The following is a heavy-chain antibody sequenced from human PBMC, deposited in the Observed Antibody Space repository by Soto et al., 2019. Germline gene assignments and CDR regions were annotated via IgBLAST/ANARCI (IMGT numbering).Heavy chain of an antibody. CDR2: ISYDGSNK. Sequence: QVQLVESGGGVVQPGRSLRLSCAASGFTFSSYAMHWVRQAPGKGLEWVAVISYDGSNKYYADSVKGRFTISRDNSKNTLCLQMNSLRAEDTAVYYCARAVRGYSYGYYFDYWGQGTLVTVSS. V-gene: IGHV3-30-3*01. J-gene: IGHJ4*02. CDR3: ARAVRGYSYGYYFDY. CDR1: GFTFSSYA. D-gene: IGHD5-18*01.